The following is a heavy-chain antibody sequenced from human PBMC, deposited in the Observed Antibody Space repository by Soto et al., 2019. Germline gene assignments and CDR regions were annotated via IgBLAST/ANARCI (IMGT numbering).Heavy chain of an antibody. CDR2: IIPIFGTA. V-gene: IGHV1-69*13. J-gene: IGHJ3*02. Sequence: SVKVSCKASGGTFSSYAISWVRQAPGQGLEWMGGIIPIFGTANYAQKFQGRVTITADESTSTAYMELSSLRSEDTAVYYCARLRGSGYYYGAFDIWGQWTMVTVSS. D-gene: IGHD3-22*01. CDR3: ARLRGSGYYYGAFDI. CDR1: GGTFSSYA.